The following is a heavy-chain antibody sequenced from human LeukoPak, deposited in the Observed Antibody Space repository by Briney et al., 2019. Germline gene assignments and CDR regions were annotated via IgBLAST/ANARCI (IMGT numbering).Heavy chain of an antibody. Sequence: GGSLRLSCAASGLIFSNYAMSWVRQAPGKGLEWVSAISGGSGDTFYADSVKGRFTISRDNSKNTVYLQMHSLRAEDTATYYCATRNYYDNRGYYYYYFDYWGQGALVTVSS. V-gene: IGHV3-23*01. J-gene: IGHJ4*02. D-gene: IGHD3-22*01. CDR3: ATRNYYDNRGYYYYYFDY. CDR2: ISGGSGDT. CDR1: GLIFSNYA.